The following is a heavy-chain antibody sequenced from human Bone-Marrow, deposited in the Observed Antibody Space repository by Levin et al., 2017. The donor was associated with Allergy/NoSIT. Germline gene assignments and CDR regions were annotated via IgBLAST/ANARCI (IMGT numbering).Heavy chain of an antibody. CDR1: GFSFINYD. CDR3: AKDRGTRSGYYYDY. CDR2: LSASGGSI. Sequence: ETLSLTCAASGFSFINYDMGWVRQAPGRGLEWVSGLSASGGSIYYADSVKGRFTISRDNSKNTLLLQMNSLRAEDRAIYYCAKDRGTRSGYYYDYWGQGTLVTVSS. D-gene: IGHD6-19*01. V-gene: IGHV3-23*01. J-gene: IGHJ4*02.